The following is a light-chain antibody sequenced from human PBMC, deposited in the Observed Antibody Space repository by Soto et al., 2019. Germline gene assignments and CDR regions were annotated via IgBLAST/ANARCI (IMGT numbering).Light chain of an antibody. CDR1: QTVFSR. Sequence: EIVLTQSPATLSSSPGERATLSCRASQTVFSRLAWYQHKPGQAPRLLIYESSKRATGLPARFSGSGFGTDFTLTISRLEHEDFAVHYSNQRRRWPRTFGQGMKVEI. V-gene: IGKV3-11*01. CDR2: ESS. CDR3: NQRRRWPRT. J-gene: IGKJ1*01.